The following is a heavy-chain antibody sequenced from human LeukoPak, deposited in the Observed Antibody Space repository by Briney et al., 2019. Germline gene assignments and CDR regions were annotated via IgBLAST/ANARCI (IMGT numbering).Heavy chain of an antibody. V-gene: IGHV1-69*02. J-gene: IGHJ4*02. CDR2: INPILGIA. D-gene: IGHD6-19*01. CDR1: GGTFSSYT. CDR3: ARSRAVAGRNLDY. Sequence: SVKVSCKASGGTFSSYTISWVRQAPGQGLEWMGRINPILGIANYAQKFQGRVTITADKSTSTAYMELSSLRSEDTAVYYCARSRAVAGRNLDYWGQGTLVTVSS.